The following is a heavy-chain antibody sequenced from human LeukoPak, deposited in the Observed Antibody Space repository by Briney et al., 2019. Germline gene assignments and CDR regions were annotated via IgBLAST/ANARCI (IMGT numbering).Heavy chain of an antibody. V-gene: IGHV3-74*01. CDR1: GFTFSSYW. CDR3: ARGQLLLEGYFYYMDV. CDR2: INRDGSDT. D-gene: IGHD2-2*01. Sequence: GGSLRLSCAASGFTFSSYWVHWVRQAPGKGLVWVSRINRDGSDTNYADSVKGRFTISRDNAKNTLYLQMNSLRAEDTAVYYCARGQLLLEGYFYYMDVWGEGTTVAVSS. J-gene: IGHJ6*03.